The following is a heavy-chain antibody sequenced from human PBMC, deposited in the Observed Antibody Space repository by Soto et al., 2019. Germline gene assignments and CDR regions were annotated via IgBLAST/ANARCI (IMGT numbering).Heavy chain of an antibody. CDR1: GYSFTSYW. J-gene: IGHJ5*02. Sequence: EVQLVQSGAEVKKPGESLRISCKGSGYSFTSYWISWVRQMPGRGLELMGRIHPSDSYTNYSPSFQGHVTTSADKSITTAYLQWSSLKASDTAMYSCARQVSRDSGSHQFDPWLQGTLVTVSS. CDR2: IHPSDSYT. CDR3: ARQVSRDSGSHQFDP. D-gene: IGHD3-10*01. V-gene: IGHV5-10-1*01.